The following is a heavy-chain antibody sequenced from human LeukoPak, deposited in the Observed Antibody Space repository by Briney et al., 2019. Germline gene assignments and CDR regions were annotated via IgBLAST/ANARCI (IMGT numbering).Heavy chain of an antibody. CDR3: ARTVGAPRAFDI. J-gene: IGHJ3*02. CDR1: GGTFSSYA. V-gene: IGHV1-69*10. Sequence: SVKVSCKASGGTFSSYAISWVRQAPGQGLEWMGWINPNSGGTNYAQKFQGRVTITADKSTSTAYMELSSLRSEDTAVYYCARTVGAPRAFDIWGQGTMVTVSS. CDR2: INPNSGGT. D-gene: IGHD1-26*01.